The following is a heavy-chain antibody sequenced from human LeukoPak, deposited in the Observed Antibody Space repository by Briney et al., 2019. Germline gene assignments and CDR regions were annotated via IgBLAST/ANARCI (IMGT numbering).Heavy chain of an antibody. CDR1: GFTVSSNY. CDR2: INSDGSNT. CDR3: ARAPPRYDY. J-gene: IGHJ4*02. D-gene: IGHD3-9*01. Sequence: GGSLRLSCAASGFTVSSNYMSWVRQAPGKGLVWVSRINSDGSNTNYADSVKGRFTISRDNAKNTLYLQMNSLRAEDTAVYYCARAPPRYDYWGQGTLVTVPS. V-gene: IGHV3-74*01.